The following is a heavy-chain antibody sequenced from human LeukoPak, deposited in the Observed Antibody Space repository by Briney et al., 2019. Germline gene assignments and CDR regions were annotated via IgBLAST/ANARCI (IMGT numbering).Heavy chain of an antibody. Sequence: GGSLRLSCAASEFTFSSHSMNWVRQAPGKGLEWVSSISRSSSYIYYADSVKGRFTISRDNAKNSLYLQMNSLRAEDTAVYYCARAGWDDYSNYGIDYWGQGTLVTVSS. D-gene: IGHD4-11*01. V-gene: IGHV3-21*01. CDR1: EFTFSSHS. CDR2: ISRSSSYI. J-gene: IGHJ4*02. CDR3: ARAGWDDYSNYGIDY.